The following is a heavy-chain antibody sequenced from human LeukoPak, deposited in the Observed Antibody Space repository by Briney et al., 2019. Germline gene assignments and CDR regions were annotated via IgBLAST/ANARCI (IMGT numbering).Heavy chain of an antibody. CDR1: RGSIRSSSYY. Sequence: PSETLSLTCTVSRGSIRSSSYYWGWIRQPPGKGLEWIGSFYYSGNTYYNPSLKSRVTIPVDTSKNQFSLKVNSMTAADTAVYYCARLPGYGGYFDYWGQGSLVTVSS. D-gene: IGHD5-12*01. V-gene: IGHV4-39*01. CDR3: ARLPGYGGYFDY. CDR2: FYYSGNT. J-gene: IGHJ4*02.